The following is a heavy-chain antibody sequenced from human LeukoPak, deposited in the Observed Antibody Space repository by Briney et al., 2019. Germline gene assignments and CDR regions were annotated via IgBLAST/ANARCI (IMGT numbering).Heavy chain of an antibody. CDR1: GGSISSHY. CDR2: IYYSGST. CDR3: ARSLLYYGYYYYYYMDV. J-gene: IGHJ6*03. V-gene: IGHV4-59*11. Sequence: SETLSPTGTVSGGSISSHYWSWIRQPPGKGLEWIGYIYYSGSTNYNPSLKSRVTISVDTSKNQFSLKLSSVTAADTAVYYCARSLLYYGYYYYYYMDVWGKGTTVTVSS. D-gene: IGHD1-26*01.